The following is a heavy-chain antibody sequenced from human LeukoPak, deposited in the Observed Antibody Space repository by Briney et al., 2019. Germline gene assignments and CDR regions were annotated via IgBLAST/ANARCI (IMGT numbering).Heavy chain of an antibody. CDR2: ISYDGSNK. CDR1: GFTFSSYA. CDR3: ASRFY. V-gene: IGHV3-30*04. Sequence: GGSLRLSCAAPGFTFSSYAMHWVRQAPGKGLEWVAVISYDGSNKYYADSVKGRFTISRDNSKNTLYLQMNSLRAEDTAVYYCASRFYWGQGTLVTVSS. J-gene: IGHJ4*02.